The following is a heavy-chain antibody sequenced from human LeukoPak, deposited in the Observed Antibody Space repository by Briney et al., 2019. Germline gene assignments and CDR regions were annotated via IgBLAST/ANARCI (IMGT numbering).Heavy chain of an antibody. D-gene: IGHD6-19*01. CDR2: IGAGGTFT. CDR1: GFTFSSYA. CDR3: GTAVDLYYFDY. Sequence: GGSLRLSCTASGFTFSSYAMNWVRQAPGKGLEWVSGIGAGGTFTYYADSVKGRFTIFRDNSRNTLYLQMNSLRADDTAVYYCGTAVDLYYFDYWGQGALVTVSS. J-gene: IGHJ4*02. V-gene: IGHV3-23*01.